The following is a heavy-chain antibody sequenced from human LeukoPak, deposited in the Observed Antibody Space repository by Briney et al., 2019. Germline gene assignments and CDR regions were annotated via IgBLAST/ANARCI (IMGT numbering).Heavy chain of an antibody. J-gene: IGHJ4*02. CDR1: GGTFSSYA. Sequence: SVKVSCKASGGTFSSYAISWVRQAPGQGLEWMGGIIPIFGTANYAQKFQGRVTITRNTSISTAYMELSSLRSEDTAVYYCARGGYSSSWQFDYWGQGTLVTVSS. D-gene: IGHD6-13*01. V-gene: IGHV1-69*05. CDR3: ARGGYSSSWQFDY. CDR2: IIPIFGTA.